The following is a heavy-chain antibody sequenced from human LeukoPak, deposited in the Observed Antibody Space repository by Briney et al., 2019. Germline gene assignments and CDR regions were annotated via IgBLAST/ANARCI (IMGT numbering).Heavy chain of an antibody. CDR2: ISSSGSTI. V-gene: IGHV3-48*03. J-gene: IGHJ2*01. CDR1: GFTFSSYE. D-gene: IGHD3-10*01. Sequence: GGSLRLSXAASGFTFSSYEMNWVRQAPGKGLEWVSYISSSGSTINFADSVKGRFTISRDNAKNSLFLQMNSLRAEDTAVYYCARGELGATYYYGSGRRLGYFDLWGRGTLVTVSS. CDR3: ARGELGATYYYGSGRRLGYFDL.